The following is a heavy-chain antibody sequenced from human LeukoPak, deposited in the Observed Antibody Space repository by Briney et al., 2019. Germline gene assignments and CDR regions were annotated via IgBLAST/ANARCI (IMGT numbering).Heavy chain of an antibody. V-gene: IGHV4-59*11. J-gene: IGHJ4*02. D-gene: IGHD2-15*01. CDR2: IYYRGST. CDR1: GGSISGHY. CDR3: ARLPYSCSSPADY. Sequence: SETLSLTCTVSGGSISGHYWSWIRQPPGKGLEWIGYIYYRGSTNYNPSLKSRVTISVDTSKNQFSLKLSSVTAADTAVYYCARLPYSCSSPADYWGQGTLVTVSS.